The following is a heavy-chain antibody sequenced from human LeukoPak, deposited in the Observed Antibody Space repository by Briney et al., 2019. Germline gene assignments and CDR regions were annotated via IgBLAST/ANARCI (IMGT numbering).Heavy chain of an antibody. CDR2: INHSGST. J-gene: IGHJ4*02. CDR3: AREGKRIAAAAPLALDY. Sequence: SETLSLTCAVYGGSFSGYYWSWIRQPPGKGLEWIGEINHSGSTNYNPSLKSRVTISVDTSKNQFSLKLSSVTAADTAVYYCAREGKRIAAAAPLALDYWGQGTLVTVS. D-gene: IGHD6-13*01. CDR1: GGSFSGYY. V-gene: IGHV4-34*01.